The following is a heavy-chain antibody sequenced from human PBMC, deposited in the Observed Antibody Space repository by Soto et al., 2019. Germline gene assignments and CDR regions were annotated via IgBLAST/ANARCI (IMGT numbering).Heavy chain of an antibody. CDR2: IYWDDDT. Sequence: QITLKESGPTLVKPTQTLTLTCTFSGFSFSSSGVAVGWIRQPPGKALEWLAFIYWDDDTRYSPSLKSRLSXTXDSXKNQVVLTMTNMDPVDTATYYCAHGRIAEADWFDPWGQGTLVTVSS. V-gene: IGHV2-5*02. D-gene: IGHD6-13*01. CDR3: AHGRIAEADWFDP. J-gene: IGHJ5*02. CDR1: GFSFSSSGVA.